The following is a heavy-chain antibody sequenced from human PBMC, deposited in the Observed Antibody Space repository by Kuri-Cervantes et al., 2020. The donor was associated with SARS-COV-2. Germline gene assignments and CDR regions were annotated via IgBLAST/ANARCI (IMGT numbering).Heavy chain of an antibody. CDR3: ARDRVGVHDY. CDR2: ISYDGSNT. Sequence: GESLKISCAASGFTFSSYGMHWVRQAPGKGLEWVAIISYDGSNTYYADSVKGRFTISRDNSKNTLYLQMNSLRTEDTAIYYCARDRVGVHDYWGQGTLVTDSS. V-gene: IGHV3-30*03. J-gene: IGHJ4*02. CDR1: GFTFSSYG. D-gene: IGHD2-21*01.